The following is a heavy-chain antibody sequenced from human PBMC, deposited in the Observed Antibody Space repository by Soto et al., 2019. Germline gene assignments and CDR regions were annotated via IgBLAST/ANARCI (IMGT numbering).Heavy chain of an antibody. CDR2: IYHSGST. CDR3: ARVPDR. Sequence: SETMSLTCAVSGDSTSSCKWWSWVRQPPGKGLEWIGEIYHSGSTYYNPSLKSRVTISVDRSKNQFSLKLSSVTAADTAVYYCARVPDRWGQGTLVTVSS. J-gene: IGHJ5*02. CDR1: GDSTSSCKW. D-gene: IGHD2-2*01. V-gene: IGHV4-4*02.